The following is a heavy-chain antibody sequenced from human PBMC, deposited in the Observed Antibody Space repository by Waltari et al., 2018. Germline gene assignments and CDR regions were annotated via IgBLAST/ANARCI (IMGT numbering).Heavy chain of an antibody. CDR1: GGSISSGSYY. D-gene: IGHD3-3*01. CDR2: IYTSGST. CDR3: ASVPGEWLFPALGY. Sequence: QVQLQESGPGLVKPSQTLSLTCTVSGGSISSGSYYWSWIRQPAGKGLEWIGYIYTSGSTNYNPSLKSRVTISVDTSKNQFSLKLSSVTAADTAVYYCASVPGEWLFPALGYWGQGTLVTVSS. J-gene: IGHJ4*02. V-gene: IGHV4-61*09.